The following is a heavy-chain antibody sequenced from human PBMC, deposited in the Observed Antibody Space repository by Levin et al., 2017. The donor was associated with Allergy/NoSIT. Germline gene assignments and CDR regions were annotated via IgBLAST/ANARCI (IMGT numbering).Heavy chain of an antibody. CDR1: GFTFSGSA. Sequence: GESLKISCAASGFTFSGSAMHWVRQASGKGLEWVGRIRSKANSYATAYAASVKGRFTISRDDSRNTAYLQMNSLKTKDTAVYYCTSLACSSTSCAYWGQGTQVSVSS. CDR2: IRSKANSYAT. J-gene: IGHJ4*02. V-gene: IGHV3-73*01. CDR3: TSLACSSTSCAY. D-gene: IGHD2-2*01.